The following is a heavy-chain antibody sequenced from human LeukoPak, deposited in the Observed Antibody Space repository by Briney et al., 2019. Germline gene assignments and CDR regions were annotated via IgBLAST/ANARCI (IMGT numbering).Heavy chain of an antibody. CDR1: GFTFSNYP. V-gene: IGHV3-30-3*01. CDR3: ARQIRVVAHNWFDP. D-gene: IGHD2-15*01. Sequence: GGSLRLSCAASGFTFSNYPMHWVRQPPGQGLEWVAVISYDGSSKYYADSVKGRFTISRDNSKNTLYLQMNSLRAEDTAVYYCARQIRVVAHNWFDPWGQGTLVTVSS. CDR2: ISYDGSSK. J-gene: IGHJ5*02.